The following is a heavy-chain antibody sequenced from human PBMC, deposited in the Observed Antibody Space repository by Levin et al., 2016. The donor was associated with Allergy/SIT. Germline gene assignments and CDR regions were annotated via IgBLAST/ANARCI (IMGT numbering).Heavy chain of an antibody. J-gene: IGHJ3*02. Sequence: VRQMPGKGLEWMGRIDPSDSYTNYSPSFQGHVTISADKSISTAYLQWSSLKASDTAMYYCARHLTPPAPDYYDSSGYYQVSHAFDIWGQGTMVTVSS. V-gene: IGHV5-10-1*01. D-gene: IGHD3-22*01. CDR2: IDPSDSYT. CDR3: ARHLTPPAPDYYDSSGYYQVSHAFDI.